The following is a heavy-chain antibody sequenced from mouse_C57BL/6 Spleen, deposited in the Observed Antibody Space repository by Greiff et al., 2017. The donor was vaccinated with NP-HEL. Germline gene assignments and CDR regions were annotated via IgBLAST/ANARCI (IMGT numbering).Heavy chain of an antibody. CDR2: IYPGDGDT. CDR1: GYAFSSSW. Sequence: QVQLKQSGPELVKPGASVKISCKASGYAFSSSWMNWVKQRPGKGLEWIGRIYPGDGDTNYNGKFKGKATLTADKSSSTAYMQLSSLTSEDSAVYFCARFGYYWGSYWGQGTSVTVSS. J-gene: IGHJ4*01. CDR3: ARFGYYWGSY. D-gene: IGHD2-3*01. V-gene: IGHV1-82*01.